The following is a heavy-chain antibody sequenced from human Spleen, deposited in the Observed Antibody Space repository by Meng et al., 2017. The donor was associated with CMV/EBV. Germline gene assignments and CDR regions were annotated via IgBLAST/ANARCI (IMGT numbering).Heavy chain of an antibody. J-gene: IGHJ6*02. CDR1: GGSFSGYY. D-gene: IGHD2-2*01. V-gene: IGHV4-34*01. CDR2: INHSGST. Sequence: GSLRLSCAVYGGSFSGYYWSWIRQPPGKGLEGIGEINHSGSTNYNPSLKSRVTISVDTSKNQFPLKVSSVTAEAPAVYYCGREGGGVVPAAIHINYYYGMDVWGQGTTVTVSS. CDR3: GREGGGVVPAAIHINYYYGMDV.